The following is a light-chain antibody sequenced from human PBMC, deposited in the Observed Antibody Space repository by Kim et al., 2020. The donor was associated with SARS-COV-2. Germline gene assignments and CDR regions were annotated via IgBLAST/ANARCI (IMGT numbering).Light chain of an antibody. Sequence: EIVLTQSPGTLSLSPGERATLSCRASQSFTNNYLAWYQHKPGQAPRPLIYGASRRATGIPDRFSGSGSGTDFTLTISRLEPEDFAVYYCHQYGSSPRTFGQGTKVDIK. CDR1: QSFTNNY. V-gene: IGKV3-20*01. CDR2: GAS. CDR3: HQYGSSPRT. J-gene: IGKJ1*01.